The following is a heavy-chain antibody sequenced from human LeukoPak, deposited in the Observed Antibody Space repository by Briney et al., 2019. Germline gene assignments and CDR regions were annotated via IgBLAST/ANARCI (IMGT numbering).Heavy chain of an antibody. V-gene: IGHV3-53*01. CDR3: ARAAGRMVATPHFDY. J-gene: IGHJ4*02. D-gene: IGHD5-12*01. CDR2: IYSGGST. Sequence: GGSLRLSCAASGFTVSSNYMSWVRQAPGKGLEWVSVIYSGGSTYYADSVKGRFTISRDNSKNTLYLQMNSLRAEDTAVYYCARAAGRMVATPHFDYWGQGTLVTVSS. CDR1: GFTVSSNY.